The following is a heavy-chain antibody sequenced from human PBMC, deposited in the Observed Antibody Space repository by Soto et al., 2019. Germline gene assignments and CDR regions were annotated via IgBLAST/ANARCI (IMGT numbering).Heavy chain of an antibody. V-gene: IGHV3-23*01. CDR3: ARGYVKVHRCYFDN. Sequence: GGSLRLSCAASGFTFSSYAMSWVRQAPGKGLEWVSAISGSGGSTYYADSVKGRFTISRDNSKNTLYLQMNSVRAEDTALYYCARGYVKVHRCYFDNWGQGARVTVSS. CDR1: GFTFSSYA. CDR2: ISGSGGST. D-gene: IGHD1-1*01. J-gene: IGHJ4*02.